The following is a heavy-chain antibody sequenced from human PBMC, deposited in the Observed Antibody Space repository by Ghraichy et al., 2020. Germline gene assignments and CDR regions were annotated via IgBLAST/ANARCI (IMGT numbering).Heavy chain of an antibody. V-gene: IGHV4-39*07. CDR3: ARRSGGPDY. J-gene: IGHJ4*02. D-gene: IGHD3-16*01. CDR1: GGSISSSSYY. CDR2: IYYSGST. Sequence: SETLSLTCTVSGGSISSSSYYWGWIRQPPGKGLEWIGSIYYSGSTYYNQSLKSRVTISVDTSKNQFSLKLSSVTAADTAVYYCARRSGGPDYWGQGTLVTVSS.